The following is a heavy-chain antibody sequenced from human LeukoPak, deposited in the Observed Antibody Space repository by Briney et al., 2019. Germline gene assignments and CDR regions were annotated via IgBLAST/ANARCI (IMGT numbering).Heavy chain of an antibody. CDR3: AGQWASYFDY. CDR1: GGSVSSVNYY. J-gene: IGHJ4*02. Sequence: PSETLSLTCTVSGGSVSSVNYYWTWIRQPPGKGLEWIGYIYYSGSTNYNPSLKSRVTISVDTSKNQFSLKLSSVTAADTAVYYCAGQWASYFDYWGQGTLVTVSS. D-gene: IGHD1-26*01. CDR2: IYYSGST. V-gene: IGHV4-61*01.